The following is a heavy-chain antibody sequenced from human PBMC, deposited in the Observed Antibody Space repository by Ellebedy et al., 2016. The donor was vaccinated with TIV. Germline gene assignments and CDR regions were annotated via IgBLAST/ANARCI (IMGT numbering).Heavy chain of an antibody. CDR1: GGSVSSGSHY. J-gene: IGHJ6*02. CDR3: AGGSYTPYGMDV. CDR2: SYYIGTT. D-gene: IGHD3-10*01. Sequence: SETLSLTCTVSGGSVSSGSHYWNWIRQPPGKGLEWIGYSYYIGTTSYNPSLKSRVTISEDMSQNQFSLRLTSVTAADTAVYYCAGGSYTPYGMDVWGRGTTVIVSS. V-gene: IGHV4-61*01.